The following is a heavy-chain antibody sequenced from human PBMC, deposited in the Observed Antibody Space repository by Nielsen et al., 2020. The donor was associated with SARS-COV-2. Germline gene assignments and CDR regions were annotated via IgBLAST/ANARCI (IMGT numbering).Heavy chain of an antibody. Sequence: ASVKVSCKASGYTFTSYYMHWVRQAPGQGLEWMGIINPSGGSTNYAQKFQGRVTITADESTSTAYMELSSLRSEDTAVYYCAREEYSGVFDYWGQGTLVTVSS. CDR1: GYTFTSYY. CDR3: AREEYSGVFDY. CDR2: INPSGGST. D-gene: IGHD6-6*01. V-gene: IGHV1-46*01. J-gene: IGHJ4*02.